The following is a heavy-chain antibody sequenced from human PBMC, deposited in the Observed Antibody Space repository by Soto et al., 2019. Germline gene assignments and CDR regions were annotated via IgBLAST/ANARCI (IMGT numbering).Heavy chain of an antibody. CDR3: ATIPRRGYSYGIDY. V-gene: IGHV4-31*03. Sequence: QVQLQESGPGLVKPSQTLSLTCNVSGGSISSGTSYWAWIRQHPGEGLEWIGHIYFTGATYSNPSLRSRLSMSVDTSENQFSLKLTSVTAADTATYYCATIPRRGYSYGIDYWGPGTLVTVSS. CDR1: GGSISSGTSY. J-gene: IGHJ4*02. D-gene: IGHD2-21*02. CDR2: IYFTGAT.